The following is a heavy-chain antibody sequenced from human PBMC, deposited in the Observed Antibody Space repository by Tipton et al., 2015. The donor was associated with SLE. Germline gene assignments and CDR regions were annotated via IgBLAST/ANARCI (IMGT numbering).Heavy chain of an antibody. J-gene: IGHJ4*02. D-gene: IGHD6-19*01. CDR1: GGSFSGYY. CDR3: AKDLSSSSAIAVVGVFDY. Sequence: RSLRLSCAVYGGSFSGYYWSWIRQAPGKGLEWVAVIWYDGSNKYYADSVKGRFTISRDNSKNTLYLQMNSLRAEDTAVYYCAKDLSSSSAIAVVGVFDYWGQGTLVTVSS. CDR2: IWYDGSNK. V-gene: IGHV3-33*06.